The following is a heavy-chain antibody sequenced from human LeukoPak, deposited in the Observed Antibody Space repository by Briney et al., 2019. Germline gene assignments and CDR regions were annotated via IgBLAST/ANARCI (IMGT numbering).Heavy chain of an antibody. D-gene: IGHD2-15*01. Sequence: ASVKVSCKASGYIFSNFGINWVRQAPGQGLEWMGWISGYNGYTKYAQKLQGRVTMTTDTSTSTAHMELRSLRSDDTAVYYCARDCSGGSCYNRFDYWGQGTLVTVSS. CDR3: ARDCSGGSCYNRFDY. J-gene: IGHJ4*02. CDR2: ISGYNGYT. V-gene: IGHV1-18*01. CDR1: GYIFSNFG.